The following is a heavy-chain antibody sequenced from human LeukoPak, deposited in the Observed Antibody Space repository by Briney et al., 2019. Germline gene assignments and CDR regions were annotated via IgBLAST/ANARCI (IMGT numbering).Heavy chain of an antibody. CDR1: GFTFSSYW. CDR3: ARGPGIQYYYYYYMDV. Sequence: PGGSLRLSCAASGFTFSSYWMSWVRQAPGKGLEWVANIKQDGSEKYYVDSVKGRFTISRDNAKNSLYLQMNSLRAEDTAVYYCARGPGIQYYYYYYMDVWGKGTTVTVSS. J-gene: IGHJ6*03. D-gene: IGHD2-2*02. V-gene: IGHV3-7*01. CDR2: IKQDGSEK.